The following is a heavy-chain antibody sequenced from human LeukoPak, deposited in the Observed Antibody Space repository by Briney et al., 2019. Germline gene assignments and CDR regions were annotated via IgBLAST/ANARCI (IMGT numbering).Heavy chain of an antibody. CDR2: ISGSGGST. J-gene: IGHJ3*02. Sequence: GGSLRLSCAASGFTFSSYAMSWVRQAPGKGLEWVSAISGSGGSTYYADSVKGRFTISRDNSKNTLYLQINSLRAEDTAVYYCAKDIVVVPAAISSGDAFDIWGQGTMVTVSS. V-gene: IGHV3-23*01. CDR1: GFTFSSYA. D-gene: IGHD2-2*01. CDR3: AKDIVVVPAAISSGDAFDI.